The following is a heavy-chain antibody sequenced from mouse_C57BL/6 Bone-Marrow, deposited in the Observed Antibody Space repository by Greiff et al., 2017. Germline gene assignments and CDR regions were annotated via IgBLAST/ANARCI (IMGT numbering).Heavy chain of an antibody. CDR1: GYTFTSYW. CDR3: ARNGSFDY. CDR2: IDPSDSYT. D-gene: IGHD1-1*02. V-gene: IGHV1-50*01. J-gene: IGHJ2*01. Sequence: QVQLKQSGAELVKPGASVKLSCKASGYTFTSYWMQWVKQRPGQGLEWIGEIDPSDSYTNYNQKFKGKATLTVDTSSSTAYMQLSSLTSEDSAVYYCARNGSFDYWGQGTTLTVSS.